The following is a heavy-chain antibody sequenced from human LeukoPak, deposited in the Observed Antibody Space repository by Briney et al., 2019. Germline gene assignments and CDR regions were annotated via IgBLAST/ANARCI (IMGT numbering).Heavy chain of an antibody. CDR2: INPSDSDT. CDR1: GYTFTSYH. V-gene: IGHV1-46*01. CDR3: ATVTGNYLTFDY. J-gene: IGHJ4*02. Sequence: ASVKVSCKTSGYTFTSYHIHWVRQAPGQGLEWMGIINPSDSDTVYAQKFQGRVTMTRGMSTSTVYMELSSLRYEDTAVYYCATVTGNYLTFDYWGQGTLVTVSS. D-gene: IGHD1-26*01.